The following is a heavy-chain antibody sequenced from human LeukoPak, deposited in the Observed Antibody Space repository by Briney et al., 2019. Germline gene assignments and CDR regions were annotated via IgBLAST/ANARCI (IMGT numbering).Heavy chain of an antibody. D-gene: IGHD4-23*01. J-gene: IGHJ5*02. CDR2: MSPNSGST. V-gene: IGHV1-8*01. CDR3: ARDYGGNYGWFVP. CDR1: GYTFTSYD. Sequence: ASVKVSCKASGYTFTSYDINWVRQATGQGLEWMGWMSPNSGSTGYAQKFQGGVTMTRETSISTAYMELSSLRSEDTAVYYCARDYGGNYGWFVPWGQGTLVTVS.